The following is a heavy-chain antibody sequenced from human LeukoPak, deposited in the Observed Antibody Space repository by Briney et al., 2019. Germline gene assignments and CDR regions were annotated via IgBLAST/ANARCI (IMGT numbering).Heavy chain of an antibody. Sequence: SETLSLTCAVYGGSFSGYYWSWIRQPPGKGLEWIGEINHSGSTNYNPSLKSRVTISVDTSKNQFSLKLASMTAADTAVYYCVRDQRSLFDLWGQGSLVTVSS. D-gene: IGHD1-26*01. J-gene: IGHJ4*02. CDR2: INHSGST. CDR3: VRDQRSLFDL. V-gene: IGHV4-34*01. CDR1: GGSFSGYY.